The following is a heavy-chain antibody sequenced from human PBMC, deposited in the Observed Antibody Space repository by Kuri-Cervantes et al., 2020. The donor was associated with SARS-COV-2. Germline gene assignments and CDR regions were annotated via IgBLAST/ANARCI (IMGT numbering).Heavy chain of an antibody. V-gene: IGHV6-1*01. CDR3: ARDPTVAVHWYFDL. J-gene: IGHJ2*01. Sequence: SQTLSLTCAISGDSVSSNSAAWDWIRQSPSRGLEWLGRTYYRSKWYNDYAVSVKSRITINPDTSKNQFSLQLNSVTPEDTAVHYCARDPTVAVHWYFDLWGRGTLVTVSS. D-gene: IGHD6-19*01. CDR2: TYYRSKWYN. CDR1: GDSVSSNSAA.